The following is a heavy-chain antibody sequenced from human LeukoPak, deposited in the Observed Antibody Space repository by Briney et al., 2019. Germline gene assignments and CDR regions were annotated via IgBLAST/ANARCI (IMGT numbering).Heavy chain of an antibody. V-gene: IGHV4-59*01. CDR2: IYYSGST. CDR1: GGSISSYY. CDR3: AREVGSYGSPYYGMDV. Sequence: PSETLSLTCTVSGGSISSYYWSWIRQPPGKGLEWIGYIYYSGSTNYNPSLKSRVTISVDTSKNQFSLKLSSVTAADTAVYYCAREVGSYGSPYYGMDVWGQGTMVTVSS. D-gene: IGHD5-18*01. J-gene: IGHJ6*02.